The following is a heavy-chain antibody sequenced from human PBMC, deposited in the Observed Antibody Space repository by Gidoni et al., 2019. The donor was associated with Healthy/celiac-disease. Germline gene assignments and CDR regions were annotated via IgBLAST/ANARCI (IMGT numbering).Heavy chain of an antibody. CDR2: ISSSSSYI. V-gene: IGHV3-21*01. CDR1: GFTFSSYS. Sequence: EVQLVESGGGLVKHGGSLRLSCAASGFTFSSYSMNWVRQAPGKGLGCVSSISSSSSYIYYADSVKGRFTISRDNAKNSLYLQMNSLRAEDTAVYYCAREGGVRYYDSTDPRSYDAFDIWGQGTMVTVSS. D-gene: IGHD3-22*01. J-gene: IGHJ3*02. CDR3: AREGGVRYYDSTDPRSYDAFDI.